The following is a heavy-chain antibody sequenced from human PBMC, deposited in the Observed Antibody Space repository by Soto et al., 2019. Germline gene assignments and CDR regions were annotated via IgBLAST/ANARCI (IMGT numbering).Heavy chain of an antibody. Sequence: GGSLRLSCAASGFTFSSYAMSWVRQAPGKGLEWVSAISGSGDSTFYADSVKGRFTISRDNSKNTLYLQMNSLRAEDTAVYYCAKDQGLVIIVPYLDYWGQGPLVTVPS. CDR2: ISGSGDST. CDR3: AKDQGLVIIVPYLDY. V-gene: IGHV3-23*01. D-gene: IGHD3-9*01. J-gene: IGHJ4*02. CDR1: GFTFSSYA.